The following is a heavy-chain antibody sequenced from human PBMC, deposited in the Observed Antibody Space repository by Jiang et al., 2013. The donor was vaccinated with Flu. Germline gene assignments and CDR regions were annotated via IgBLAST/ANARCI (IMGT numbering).Heavy chain of an antibody. CDR2: IDWDDDK. CDR1: GFSLSTSGMC. D-gene: IGHD3-10*01. CDR3: ARGSYYYGSGTVQGVDAFDI. V-gene: IGHV2-70*11. J-gene: IGHJ3*02. Sequence: KPTQTLTLTCTFSGFSLSTSGMCVSWIRQPPGKALEWLARIDWDDDKYYSTSLKTRLTISKDTSKNQVVLTMTNMDPVDTATYYCARGSYYYGSGTVQGVDAFDIWGQGTMVTVSS.